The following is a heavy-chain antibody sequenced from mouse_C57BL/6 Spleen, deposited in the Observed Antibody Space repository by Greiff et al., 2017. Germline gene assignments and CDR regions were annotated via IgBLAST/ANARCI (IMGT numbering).Heavy chain of an antibody. CDR3: ARAYYGNYGVYLDY. CDR1: GYAFSSYW. D-gene: IGHD2-1*01. J-gene: IGHJ2*01. V-gene: IGHV1-80*01. Sequence: VQLQQSGAELVEPGASVKISCKASGYAFSSYWMNWVKQRPGQGLEWIGQIDPGDGDTNYNGKFKGKATLTADKSSSTAYMQLSSLTSEDSAVYFCARAYYGNYGVYLDYWGQGTTLTVSS. CDR2: IDPGDGDT.